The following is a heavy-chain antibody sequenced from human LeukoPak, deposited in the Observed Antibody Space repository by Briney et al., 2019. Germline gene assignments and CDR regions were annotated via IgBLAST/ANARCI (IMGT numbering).Heavy chain of an antibody. CDR3: VEGGAPSYYDGSGDAYFDY. J-gene: IGHJ4*02. CDR2: ISASGGRT. D-gene: IGHD3-22*01. Sequence: GGSLRLSCAASGFTFSSYAMSWVRQAPGKGLEWVSVISASGGRTSYADSVKGRFTVSRDNSKNTLYLQMNSLRAEDTAVYFCVEGGAPSYYDGSGDAYFDYWGQGALVTVSS. CDR1: GFTFSSYA. V-gene: IGHV3-23*01.